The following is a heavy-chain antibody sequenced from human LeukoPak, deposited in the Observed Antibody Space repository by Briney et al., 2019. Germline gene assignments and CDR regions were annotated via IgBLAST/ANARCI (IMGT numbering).Heavy chain of an antibody. V-gene: IGHV4-59*01. D-gene: IGHD2-2*01. CDR3: ARLSAPTAAGV. Sequence: SETLSLTCTVSGDSINNYYWSWIRQPPGKGLEWIGYIYYNGITKYNPSLKSRVTISVDRSENQFSPKLNSVTAADTAVYYCARLSAPTAAGVWGQGTLVTVSS. CDR2: IYYNGIT. CDR1: GDSINNYY. J-gene: IGHJ4*02.